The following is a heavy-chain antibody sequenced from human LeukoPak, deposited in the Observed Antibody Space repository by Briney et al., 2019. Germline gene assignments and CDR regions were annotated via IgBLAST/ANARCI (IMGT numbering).Heavy chain of an antibody. D-gene: IGHD2-15*01. CDR1: GFTFSDSY. Sequence: RGSPRHSCADSGFTFSDSYISWRRPRPERGREWGSYILSSSSYTNYADTVKGRYTISRYNAKNSLYLQMYRLTAEDTDECYCAMTKGYEDSFDYWGQGTLVTVSS. CDR3: AMTKGYEDSFDY. V-gene: IGHV3-11*03. J-gene: IGHJ4*02. CDR2: ILSSSSYT.